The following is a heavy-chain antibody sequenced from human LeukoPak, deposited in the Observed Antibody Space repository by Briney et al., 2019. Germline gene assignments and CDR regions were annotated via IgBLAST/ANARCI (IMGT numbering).Heavy chain of an antibody. V-gene: IGHV4-59*01. J-gene: IGHJ5*02. CDR3: ARDHDSSGYYYVGGWFDP. D-gene: IGHD3-22*01. CDR1: GGSISNYY. Sequence: SETLSLTCTVSGGSISNYYWSWIRQPPGKGLKWIGYIYYRGSTNYNPSLKSRVTISVDTSKNELSLKLTSVTAADTAVYYCARDHDSSGYYYVGGWFDPWGQGTLVTVSS. CDR2: IYYRGST.